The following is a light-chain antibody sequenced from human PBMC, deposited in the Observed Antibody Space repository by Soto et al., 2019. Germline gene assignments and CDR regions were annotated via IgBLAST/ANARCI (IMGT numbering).Light chain of an antibody. J-gene: IGKJ1*01. Sequence: DIVLTQSPLSSPVTLGQPASISCRSSQSLVYSDGDTYLNWLQQRPGQPPRLLIYKISNRVSGVPDRFSGSGAGTDFTLKISRVEAEDVGIYYCMQATQLRTFGQGTKVEIK. CDR3: MQATQLRT. CDR2: KIS. V-gene: IGKV2-24*01. CDR1: QSLVYSDGDTY.